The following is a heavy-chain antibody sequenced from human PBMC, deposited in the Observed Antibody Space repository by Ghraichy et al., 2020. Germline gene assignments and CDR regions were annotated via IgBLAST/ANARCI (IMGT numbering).Heavy chain of an antibody. D-gene: IGHD6-6*01. V-gene: IGHV3-23*01. Sequence: GGSLRLSCAASGFTFSSYAMSWVRQAPGKGLEWVSGISGSGGSTYYADSVKGRFTISRDNSKNTLYLQMNSLRAEDTAVYYCAKFSAWGESTSFFDYWGQGTLVTVSS. J-gene: IGHJ4*02. CDR3: AKFSAWGESTSFFDY. CDR1: GFTFSSYA. CDR2: ISGSGGST.